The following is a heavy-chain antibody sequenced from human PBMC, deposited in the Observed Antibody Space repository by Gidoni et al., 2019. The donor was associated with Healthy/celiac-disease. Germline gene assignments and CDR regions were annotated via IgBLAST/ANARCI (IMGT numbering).Heavy chain of an antibody. CDR3: ARDDSGVTEDDYGDYWGY. V-gene: IGHV3-30*03. Sequence: QVQLVESGGGVVQPGRSLRLSCAASGFTFRSYGMHWVRQAPVKGLDWVAVISYDGSNKYYADSVKGRFTISRDNSKNTLYLQMNSLRAEDTAVYYCARDDSGVTEDDYGDYWGYWGQGTLVTVSS. J-gene: IGHJ4*02. CDR2: ISYDGSNK. D-gene: IGHD4-17*01. CDR1: GFTFRSYG.